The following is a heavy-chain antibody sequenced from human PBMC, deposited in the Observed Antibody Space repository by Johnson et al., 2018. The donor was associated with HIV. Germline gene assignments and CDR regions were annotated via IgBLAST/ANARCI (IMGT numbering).Heavy chain of an antibody. D-gene: IGHD3-22*01. V-gene: IGHV3-33*08. CDR2: IWSDGSNK. J-gene: IGHJ3*01. CDR3: ARFDGFITTLRVIGDAFDV. Sequence: QVQLVESGGGVVQPGRSLRLSCAASGFTFSSYGMEWVRQAPGKGLEWVAVIWSDGSNKHYADSVKGRFTISRDNSKNTLYLQMNSLRAEDTAVYYCARFDGFITTLRVIGDAFDVWGQGTMVTVSS. CDR1: GFTFSSYG.